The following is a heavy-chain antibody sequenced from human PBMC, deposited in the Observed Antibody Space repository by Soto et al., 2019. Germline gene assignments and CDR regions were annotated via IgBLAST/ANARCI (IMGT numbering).Heavy chain of an antibody. V-gene: IGHV4-59*01. CDR1: GGSISSYY. Sequence: SETLSLTCTVSGGSISSYYWSRIRQPPGKGLEWIGYIYYSGSTNYNPSLKSRVTISVDTSKNQFSLKLSSVTAADTAVYYCARDVVTGFDYWGQGTLVTVS. CDR3: ARDVVTGFDY. CDR2: IYYSGST. D-gene: IGHD2-21*02. J-gene: IGHJ4*02.